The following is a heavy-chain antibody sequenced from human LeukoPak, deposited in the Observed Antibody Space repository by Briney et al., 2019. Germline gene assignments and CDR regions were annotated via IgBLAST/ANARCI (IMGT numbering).Heavy chain of an antibody. CDR1: GFTFSSYS. CDR3: ARLGLGIASGSYDY. J-gene: IGHJ4*02. CDR2: ISSSVGTI. V-gene: IGHV3-48*04. Sequence: PGRSLRLSCAASGFTFSSYSMNWVRQAPGKGLEWVSYISSSVGTIYYGDSVKGRFTISRDNAKNSLYLQMNSLRAEDTAVYYCARLGLGIASGSYDYWGQGTLVTVSS. D-gene: IGHD1-26*01.